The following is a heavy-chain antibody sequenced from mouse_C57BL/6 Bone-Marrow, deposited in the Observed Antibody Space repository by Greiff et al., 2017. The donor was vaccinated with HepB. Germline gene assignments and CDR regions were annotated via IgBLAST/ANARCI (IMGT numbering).Heavy chain of an antibody. CDR3: ARSDGSSPFWYFDV. Sequence: VQLQQSGPELVKPGASVKISCKASGYSFTGYYMNWVKQSPEKSLEWIGEINPSTGGTTYNQKFKAKATLTVDKSSSTAYMQLKSLTSEDSAVYYCARSDGSSPFWYFDVWGTGTTVTVSS. J-gene: IGHJ1*03. CDR2: INPSTGGT. V-gene: IGHV1-42*01. CDR1: GYSFTGYY. D-gene: IGHD1-1*01.